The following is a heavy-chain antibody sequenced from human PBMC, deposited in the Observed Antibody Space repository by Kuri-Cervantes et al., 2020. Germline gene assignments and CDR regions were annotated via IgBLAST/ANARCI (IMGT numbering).Heavy chain of an antibody. V-gene: IGHV1-2*02. CDR2: INPNSGGT. D-gene: IGHD3-10*01. CDR3: ARGRPLYASGPFDP. CDR1: GYTFTGHY. J-gene: IGHJ5*02. Sequence: ASVKVSCKASGYTFTGHYMHWVRQAPGQGLEWMGWINPNSGGTNYAQKFQGRVTMTRDTSISTAYMELSRLRSDDTAVYYCARGRPLYASGPFDPWGQGTLVTVSS.